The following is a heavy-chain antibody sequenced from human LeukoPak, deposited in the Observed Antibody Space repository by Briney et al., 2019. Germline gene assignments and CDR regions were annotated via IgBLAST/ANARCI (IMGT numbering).Heavy chain of an antibody. V-gene: IGHV1-8*03. Sequence: ASVKVSCKASGYTFTSYDINWVRQATGQGLEWMGWMNPNGGNTGYAQKFQGRVTITRNTSISTAYMELSSLRSEDTAVYYCARGRRLVGATRGYYMDVWGKGTTVTVSS. D-gene: IGHD1-26*01. CDR2: MNPNGGNT. J-gene: IGHJ6*03. CDR1: GYTFTSYD. CDR3: ARGRRLVGATRGYYMDV.